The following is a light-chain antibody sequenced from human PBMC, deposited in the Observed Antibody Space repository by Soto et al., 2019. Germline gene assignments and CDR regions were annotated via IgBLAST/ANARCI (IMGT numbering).Light chain of an antibody. Sequence: QSVLTQPAPVSGSPGQSITISFTGTISYVFIYNYFSWYQQHPGKAPKLMIYEVSNRPSGVPNLFSGSKSGNTASLTISVIQAEDEADYYCNSYTSSSTQVFGTGTKVPVL. J-gene: IGLJ1*01. CDR2: EVS. CDR3: NSYTSSSTQV. CDR1: ISYVFIYNY. V-gene: IGLV2-14*01.